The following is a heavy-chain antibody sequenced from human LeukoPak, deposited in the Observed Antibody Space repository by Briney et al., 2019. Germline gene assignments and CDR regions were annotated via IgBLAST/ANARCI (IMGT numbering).Heavy chain of an antibody. CDR3: ARGGQYSRKYWFDP. V-gene: IGHV3-74*03. CDR2: MDSDGSPT. Sequence: GGSLRLSCAASGFTFSSYWMHWVRQAPGKGLVCVSRMDSDGSPTKYADSVTGRLTIARVQATNTLYLQMNSLRGEGTAVHYCARGGQYSRKYWFDPWGRGTLVSVSS. CDR1: GFTFSSYW. D-gene: IGHD6-6*01. J-gene: IGHJ5*02.